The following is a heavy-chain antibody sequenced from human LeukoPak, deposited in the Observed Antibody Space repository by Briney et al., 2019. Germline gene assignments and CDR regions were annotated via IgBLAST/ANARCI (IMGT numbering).Heavy chain of an antibody. J-gene: IGHJ4*02. CDR2: ISGSGGST. CDR1: GFTFSSYA. V-gene: IGHV3-23*01. CDR3: GKGGISCSGGSCYRYYFDY. D-gene: IGHD2-15*01. Sequence: GGSLRLSCAASGFTFSSYAMSWVRQAPGKGLGWVSAISGSGGSTYYADSVKGRFTISRDNSKNTLYLQMNSLRAEDTAVYYCGKGGISCSGGSCYRYYFDYWGQGTLVTVSS.